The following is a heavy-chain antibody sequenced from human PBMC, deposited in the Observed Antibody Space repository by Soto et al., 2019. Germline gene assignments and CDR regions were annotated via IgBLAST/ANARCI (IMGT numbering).Heavy chain of an antibody. Sequence: PGGSLRLSCTASGFTFGDYAMSWFRPAPGKGLEWVGFIRSKAYGGTTEYVASVKGRFTISRDDSKSIAYLQMNSLKTEDTAVYYCTRANWFGELFFDYWGQGTLVTVSS. CDR2: IRSKAYGGTT. V-gene: IGHV3-49*03. D-gene: IGHD3-10*01. CDR3: TRANWFGELFFDY. CDR1: GFTFGDYA. J-gene: IGHJ4*02.